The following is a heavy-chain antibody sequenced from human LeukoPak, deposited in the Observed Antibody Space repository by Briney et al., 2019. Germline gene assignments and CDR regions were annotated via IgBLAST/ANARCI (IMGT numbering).Heavy chain of an antibody. D-gene: IGHD3-3*01. CDR1: GGSISSYY. J-gene: IGHJ6*03. CDR2: IYYSGST. V-gene: IGHV4-59*01. Sequence: SETLSLTCTVSGGSISSYYWSWIRQPPGKGLEWIGYIYYSGSTNYNPSLKSRVTISVDTSENQFSLKLSSVTAADTAVYYCARTYDFWSGYSLGRYYYYYMDVWGKGTTVTVSS. CDR3: ARTYDFWSGYSLGRYYYYYMDV.